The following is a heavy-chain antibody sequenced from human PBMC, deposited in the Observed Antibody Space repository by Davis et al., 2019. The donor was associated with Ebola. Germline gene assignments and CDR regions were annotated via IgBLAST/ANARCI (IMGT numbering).Heavy chain of an antibody. J-gene: IGHJ6*02. CDR2: ISSSSSTI. V-gene: IGHV3-48*02. Sequence: GESLKISCAASGFTFSSYSMHWVRPAPGKGLEWVSYISSSSSTIYHADSVKGRFTISRDNAKNSLYLQMNSLRDEDTAVYYCARDVSGYDFWSGYSNYYYGMDVWGQGTTVTVSS. CDR3: ARDVSGYDFWSGYSNYYYGMDV. D-gene: IGHD3-3*01. CDR1: GFTFSSYS.